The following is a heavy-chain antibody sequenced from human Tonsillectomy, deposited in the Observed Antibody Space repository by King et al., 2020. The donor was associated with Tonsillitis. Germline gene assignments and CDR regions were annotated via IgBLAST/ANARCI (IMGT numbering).Heavy chain of an antibody. CDR3: ARGLFSGSYYFDY. CDR2: ISDSGSDT. Sequence: VQLVESGGGLVQPGGSRRLSCAASGFPFSTYSINWVRQAPGKGLEWISYISDSGSDTYDADSVKGRFTISRDNAKNSLYLQMNSLRVEDTAVYYCARGLFSGSYYFDYWGQGTLVTVSS. D-gene: IGHD1-26*01. CDR1: GFPFSTYS. J-gene: IGHJ4*02. V-gene: IGHV3-48*01.